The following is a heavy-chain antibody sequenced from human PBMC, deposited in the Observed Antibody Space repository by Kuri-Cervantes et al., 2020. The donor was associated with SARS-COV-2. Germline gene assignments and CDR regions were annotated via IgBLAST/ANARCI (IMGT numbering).Heavy chain of an antibody. Sequence: GGSLRLSCAASGFTFSDYNMNWVRQAPGKGLEWIAHISNGASTRFYADSVKGRFIISRDNARSVVYLQMSGLKEDDTAVYYCARMAGWIQFLDPFDYWGQGSLVTVSS. CDR3: ARMAGWIQFLDPFDY. CDR2: ISNGASTR. D-gene: IGHD5-18*01. V-gene: IGHV3-48*02. J-gene: IGHJ4*02. CDR1: GFTFSDYN.